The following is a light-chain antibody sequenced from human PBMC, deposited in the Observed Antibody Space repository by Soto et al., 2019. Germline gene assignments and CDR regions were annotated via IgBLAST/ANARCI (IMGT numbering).Light chain of an antibody. V-gene: IGLV2-14*01. CDR3: GSYRNSTYV. CDR1: SSDVGGYNY. CDR2: DVN. Sequence: QSVLTQPASVSGSPGHSITISCKGTSSDVGGYNYVSWYRHHPGKAPKLLIYDVNYRASGVSNRFSGSKSGNMASLTISGLQAEDEADYYCGSYRNSTYVFGTGTKLTVL. J-gene: IGLJ1*01.